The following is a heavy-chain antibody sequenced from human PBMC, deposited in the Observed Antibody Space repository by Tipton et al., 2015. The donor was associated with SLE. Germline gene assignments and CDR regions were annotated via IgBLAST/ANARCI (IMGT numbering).Heavy chain of an antibody. V-gene: IGHV4-34*01. CDR3: ARSSGRGYSYGIGY. CDR2: INHSGST. D-gene: IGHD5-18*01. J-gene: IGHJ4*02. Sequence: TLSLTCAVYGGSFSGYYWSWIRLPPGKGLEWIGEINHSGSTNYNPSLKSRVTISVDTSKNQFSLKLSSVTAADTAVYYCARSSGRGYSYGIGYWGQGTLVTVSS. CDR1: GGSFSGYY.